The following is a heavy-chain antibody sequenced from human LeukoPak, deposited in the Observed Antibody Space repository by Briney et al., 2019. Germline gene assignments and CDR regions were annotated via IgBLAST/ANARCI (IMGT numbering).Heavy chain of an antibody. CDR3: AREVYDGVLDY. CDR2: IKQDGSEK. V-gene: IGHV3-7*01. CDR1: GFTSSSYW. J-gene: IGHJ4*02. D-gene: IGHD3-3*01. Sequence: GGSLRLSCAASGFTSSSYWMSWVRQAPGKGLEWVANIKQDGSEKYYVDSVKGRFTISRDNAKNSLYLQMNSLRAEDTAVYYCAREVYDGVLDYWGQGTLVTVSS.